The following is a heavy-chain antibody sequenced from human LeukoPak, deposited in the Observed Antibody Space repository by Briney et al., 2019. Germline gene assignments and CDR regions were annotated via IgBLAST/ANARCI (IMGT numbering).Heavy chain of an antibody. V-gene: IGHV3-23*01. CDR1: GFTFSNYA. CDR2: ISGNGAYI. Sequence: PGGSLRLSCAASGFTFSNYAMSWVRQAPGKGLEWVSAISGNGAYIYYTDSVKGRFTMSRDNSKNTLYLQMSSMRADDTATYYCAKRGADDWGDHWGQGTLVTVSS. D-gene: IGHD3-9*01. J-gene: IGHJ4*02. CDR3: AKRGADDWGDH.